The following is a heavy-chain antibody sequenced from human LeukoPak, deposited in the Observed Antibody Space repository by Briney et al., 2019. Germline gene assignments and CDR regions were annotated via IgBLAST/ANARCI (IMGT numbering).Heavy chain of an antibody. J-gene: IGHJ4*02. CDR3: ARAGDLADY. Sequence: PGGFLRLSCAASGFTFSDHWMSWVRQAPGKGLEWVANIRQDGSSIFYADSVKGRFTISRDNAKNSVFLQMDNLTPDDTAVYYCARAGDLADYGGQGTLVTVSS. CDR1: GFTFSDHW. V-gene: IGHV3-7*01. CDR2: IRQDGSSI.